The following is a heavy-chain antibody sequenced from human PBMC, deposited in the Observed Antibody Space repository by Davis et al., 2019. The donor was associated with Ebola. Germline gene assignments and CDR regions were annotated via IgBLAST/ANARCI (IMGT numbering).Heavy chain of an antibody. Sequence: GRFTISRDNAKNSVYLQMDNLRAEDAAVYYCAIAGHVDGWAEYFQHWGQGTLVTVSS. D-gene: IGHD5-24*01. V-gene: IGHV3-11*03. CDR3: AIAGHVDGWAEYFQH. J-gene: IGHJ1*01.